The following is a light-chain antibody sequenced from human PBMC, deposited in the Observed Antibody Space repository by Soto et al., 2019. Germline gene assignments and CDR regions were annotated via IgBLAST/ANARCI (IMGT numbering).Light chain of an antibody. J-gene: IGKJ1*01. CDR3: LQYYNFSWT. V-gene: IGKV1-6*01. CDR2: AAS. Sequence: AIQMTQSPSSLSASVGGRVAICCRASQDIRNTLAWYQQKPGEAAKLLIFAASNLQSGVPSRFSGSGSVTDFTLAITGLQPEDFATYYCLQYYNFSWTFGQGTKVEVK. CDR1: QDIRNT.